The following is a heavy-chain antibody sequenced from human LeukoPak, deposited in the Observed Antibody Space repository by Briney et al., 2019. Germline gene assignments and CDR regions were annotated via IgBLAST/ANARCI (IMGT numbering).Heavy chain of an antibody. V-gene: IGHV1-2*02. CDR1: GYTFTGYY. D-gene: IGHD2-2*01. Sequence: ASVKVSCKASGYTFTGYYMHWVRQAPGQGLEWMGWINPNSGGTSYAQKFQGRVTMTRDTSISTAYMELSRLRSDDTAVYYCARDPGLVVPAATPWGQGTLVTVSS. CDR2: INPNSGGT. J-gene: IGHJ5*02. CDR3: ARDPGLVVPAATP.